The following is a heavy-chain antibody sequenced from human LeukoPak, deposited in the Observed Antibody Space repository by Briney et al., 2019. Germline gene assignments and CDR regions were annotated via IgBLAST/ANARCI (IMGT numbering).Heavy chain of an antibody. D-gene: IGHD3-22*01. Sequence: SETLSLTCTVSGGSISSSSYYWGWIRQPPGKGLEWIGSIYYSGSTYYNPSLKSRVTISVDTSKNQFSLKLSSVTAADTAVYYCARNYYDSSGYYWRGTWEYYFDYWGQGTLVTVSS. CDR1: GGSISSSSYY. CDR3: ARNYYDSSGYYWRGTWEYYFDY. V-gene: IGHV4-39*01. J-gene: IGHJ4*02. CDR2: IYYSGST.